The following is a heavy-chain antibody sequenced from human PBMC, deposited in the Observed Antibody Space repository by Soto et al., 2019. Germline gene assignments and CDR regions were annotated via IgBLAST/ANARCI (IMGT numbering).Heavy chain of an antibody. J-gene: IGHJ6*02. CDR2: TYYRSKWYN. CDR1: GDGVSSNSAA. V-gene: IGHV6-1*01. CDR3: ARVLGHSSSSVIWLSPYYYYYGMDV. Sequence: SQTLSLTCAISGDGVSSNSAAWNWIRQSPSRGLEWLGRTYYRSKWYNDYAVSVKSRITINPDTSKNQFSLQLNSVTPEDTAVYYCARVLGHSSSSVIWLSPYYYYYGMDVWGQGTTVTVSS. D-gene: IGHD6-6*01.